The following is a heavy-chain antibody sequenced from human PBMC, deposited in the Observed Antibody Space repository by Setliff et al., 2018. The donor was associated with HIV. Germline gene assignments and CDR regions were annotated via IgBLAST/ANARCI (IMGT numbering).Heavy chain of an antibody. V-gene: IGHV4-30-4*01. CDR2: IYYSGSA. J-gene: IGHJ4*02. Sequence: PSETLSLTCTVSGDSIDRSNFFWTWIRQHPGKGLEWIGYIYYSGSATYNPSLKSQASISVDTSRNEFSLKLSSVTAADTAVYYCARHKSQPYYFDYWGQGTLVTVSS. CDR3: ARHKSQPYYFDY. CDR1: GDSIDRSNFF.